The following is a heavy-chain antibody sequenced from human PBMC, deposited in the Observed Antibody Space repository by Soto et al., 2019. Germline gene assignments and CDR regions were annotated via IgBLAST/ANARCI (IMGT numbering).Heavy chain of an antibody. CDR1: GGTFSSYT. V-gene: IGHV1-69*04. CDR2: IIPILGIA. CDR3: ARDLELDSSGYVSAAFDI. D-gene: IGHD3-22*01. J-gene: IGHJ3*02. Sequence: ASVKVSCKASGGTFSSYTISWVRQAPGQGLEWMGRIIPILGIANYAQKFQGRVTITADKSTSTAYMELSSLRSEDTAVYYCARDLELDSSGYVSAAFDIWGQGTMVTVSS.